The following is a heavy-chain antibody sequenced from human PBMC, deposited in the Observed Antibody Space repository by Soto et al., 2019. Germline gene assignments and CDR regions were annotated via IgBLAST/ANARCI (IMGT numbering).Heavy chain of an antibody. CDR1: GFTFSSYG. J-gene: IGHJ6*02. CDR3: AKGRGDIDV. Sequence: PGGSLRLSCAASGFTFSSYGMHWVRQAPGKGLEWVAVISYDGSNKYYADSVKGRFTISRDNSKNTLYLQMNSLRAEDTAVYYCAKGRGDIDVWGQGTTVTVSS. CDR2: ISYDGSNK. D-gene: IGHD3-10*01. V-gene: IGHV3-30*18.